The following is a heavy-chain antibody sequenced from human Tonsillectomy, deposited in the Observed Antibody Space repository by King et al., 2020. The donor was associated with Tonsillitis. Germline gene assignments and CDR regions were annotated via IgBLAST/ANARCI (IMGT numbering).Heavy chain of an antibody. CDR3: FILCSGGSCFSSY. D-gene: IGHD2-15*01. CDR1: GFTFSSYS. CDR2: ISSSSSYI. Sequence: VQLVESGGGLVKPGGSLRLSCAASGFTFSSYSMNWVRQAPGKGLEWVSSISSSSSYIYYADSVKGRFTNSRDNAKNSLYLQMNSLRAEDTAVYYCFILCSGGSCFSSYWGQGTLVTVSS. V-gene: IGHV3-21*01. J-gene: IGHJ4*02.